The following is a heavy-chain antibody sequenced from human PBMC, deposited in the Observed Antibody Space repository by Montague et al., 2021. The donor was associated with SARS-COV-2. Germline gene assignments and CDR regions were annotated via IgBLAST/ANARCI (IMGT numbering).Heavy chain of an antibody. D-gene: IGHD3-10*01. J-gene: IGHJ4*02. CDR3: AKHTVYDLAELLSPLDH. CDR2: IYGDGRGT. Sequence: SLRLSCAASGFTFSTYAMSWVRQAPGKGLEWVSVIYGDGRGTYYAESVKGRSTISRDNSKSTLYLQMNSLRADDTAVYYCAKHTVYDLAELLSPLDHCGQGTLVTVSS. V-gene: IGHV3-23*03. CDR1: GFTFSTYA.